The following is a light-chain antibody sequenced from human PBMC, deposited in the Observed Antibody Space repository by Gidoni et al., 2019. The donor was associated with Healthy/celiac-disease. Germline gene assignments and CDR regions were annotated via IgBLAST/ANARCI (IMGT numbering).Light chain of an antibody. CDR2: DAS. V-gene: IGKV1-33*01. Sequence: DIQMTQSPSSLSASVGDRVTITCQASQDISNYLNWYQQKPGKAPKLLIYDASNLETGVPSGFSGSGSGTDFTFTISSLQPEDIATYYCQQYDNPLFTFGPGTKVDIK. J-gene: IGKJ3*01. CDR3: QQYDNPLFT. CDR1: QDISNY.